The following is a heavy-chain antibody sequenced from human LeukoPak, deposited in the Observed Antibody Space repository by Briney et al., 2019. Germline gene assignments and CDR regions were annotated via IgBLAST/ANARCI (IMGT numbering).Heavy chain of an antibody. V-gene: IGHV3-30*18. CDR2: ISYDGSNK. D-gene: IGHD1-26*01. CDR3: AKDSGSYAYNWFDP. Sequence: GALRLSCAASGFTFSSYGMHWVRQAPGKGLEWVAVISYDGSNKYYADSVEGRFTISRDNSKNTLYLQMNSLRAEDTAVYYCAKDSGSYAYNWFDPWGQGTLVTVSS. CDR1: GFTFSSYG. J-gene: IGHJ5*02.